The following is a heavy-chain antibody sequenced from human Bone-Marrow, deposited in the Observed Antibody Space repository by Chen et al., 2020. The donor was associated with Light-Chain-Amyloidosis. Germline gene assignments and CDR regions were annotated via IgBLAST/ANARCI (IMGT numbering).Heavy chain of an antibody. V-gene: IGHV3-64D*08. CDR2: ISSNGGST. Sequence: EVQLVESGGGLVQPGGSLRLSCSASGFTFSSYAMHWVRQAPGKGLEYVSAISSNGGSTYYADSGKGRFTISRDNSKNTLYLQMSSLRAEDTAVYYCPTPTGTGGDYWGQGTLVTVSS. J-gene: IGHJ4*02. CDR1: GFTFSSYA. D-gene: IGHD1-1*01. CDR3: PTPTGTGGDY.